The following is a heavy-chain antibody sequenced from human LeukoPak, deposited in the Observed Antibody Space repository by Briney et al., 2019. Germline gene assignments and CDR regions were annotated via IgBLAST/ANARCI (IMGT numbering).Heavy chain of an antibody. CDR1: GFTFSSYS. CDR2: ISSGSSYT. J-gene: IGHJ3*02. V-gene: IGHV3-21*01. CDR3: ALSDAFDI. Sequence: GGSLRLSCAASGFTFSSYSMTWVRQAPGKGLESVSSISSGSSYTYYADSVKGRFTISRDNAKNSLYLQMNSLRAEDTAVYYCALSDAFDIWGQGTMVTVSS.